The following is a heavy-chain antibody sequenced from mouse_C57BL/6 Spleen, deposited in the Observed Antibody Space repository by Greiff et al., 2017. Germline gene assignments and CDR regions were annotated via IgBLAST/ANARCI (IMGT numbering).Heavy chain of an antibody. Sequence: QVQLKQSGPGLVQPSQSLSITCTVSGFSLTSYGVHWVRQSPGKGLEWLGVIWSGGSTDYNAAFISRLSISKDNSKSQVFFKMNSLQADDTAIYYCARSEGITTVVARAMDYWGQGTSVTVSS. CDR2: IWSGGST. V-gene: IGHV2-2*01. J-gene: IGHJ4*01. CDR1: GFSLTSYG. CDR3: ARSEGITTVVARAMDY. D-gene: IGHD1-1*01.